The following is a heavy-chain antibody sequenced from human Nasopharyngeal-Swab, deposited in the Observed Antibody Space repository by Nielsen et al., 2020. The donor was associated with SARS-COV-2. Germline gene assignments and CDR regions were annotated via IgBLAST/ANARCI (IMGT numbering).Heavy chain of an antibody. J-gene: IGHJ4*02. V-gene: IGHV1-18*04. D-gene: IGHD3-16*02. CDR1: GYTFTSYG. CDR2: ISAYNGNT. Sequence: ASVKVSCKASGYTFTSYGISWVRQAPGQGLEWMGWISAYNGNTNYAQKPQGRVTMTTDTSTSTAYMELRSLRSDDTAVYYCARGRRRYFYYDYVWGSYPVGGYFDYWGQGTLVTVSS. CDR3: ARGRRRYFYYDYVWGSYPVGGYFDY.